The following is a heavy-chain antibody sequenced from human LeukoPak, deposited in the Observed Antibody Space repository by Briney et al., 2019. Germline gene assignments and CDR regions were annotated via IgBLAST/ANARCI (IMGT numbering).Heavy chain of an antibody. D-gene: IGHD3-22*01. V-gene: IGHV3-21*01. CDR2: ISSSSSYI. J-gene: IGHJ4*02. CDR3: ARAEYYYDSSGYYPYYFDY. CDR1: GFTFSNYG. Sequence: GGSLRLSCAASGFTFSNYGMSWVRQAPGKGLEWVSSISSSSSYIYYADSVKGRFTISRDNAKNSLYLQMNSLRAEDTAVYYCARAEYYYDSSGYYPYYFDYWGQETLVTVSS.